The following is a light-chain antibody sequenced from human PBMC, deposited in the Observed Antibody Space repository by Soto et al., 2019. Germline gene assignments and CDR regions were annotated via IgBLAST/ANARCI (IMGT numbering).Light chain of an antibody. CDR2: DAS. CDR1: QNIDTS. J-gene: IGKJ1*01. V-gene: IGKV1-5*01. Sequence: DIQMTQSPSALSASIGDRVTITCRASQNIDTSLAWYQQKPGKAPKSLIFDASNLESGVSSRLRGSGSGTEFTLTIDNLQPDDSGSYYCQHDKAFSPWTFGQGTKVEIK. CDR3: QHDKAFSPWT.